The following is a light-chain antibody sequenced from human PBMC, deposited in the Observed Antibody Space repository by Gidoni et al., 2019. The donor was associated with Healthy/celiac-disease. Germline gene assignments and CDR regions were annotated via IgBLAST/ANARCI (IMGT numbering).Light chain of an antibody. CDR1: QSISSY. Sequence: DIQMTQSSSSLSASVGDRVTITCRASQSISSYLNWYQQKPGKAPKLLIYAASSLQSGVPSRFSGSGSGTDFTLTISSLQPEDFATYYCQQSYSTRVTFGGXTKVEIK. V-gene: IGKV1-39*01. CDR3: QQSYSTRVT. J-gene: IGKJ4*01. CDR2: AAS.